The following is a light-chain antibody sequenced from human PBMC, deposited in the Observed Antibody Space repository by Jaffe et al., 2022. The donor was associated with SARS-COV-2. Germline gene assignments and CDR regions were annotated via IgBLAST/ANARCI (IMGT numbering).Light chain of an antibody. CDR1: KWGENY. Sequence: SSGLTQPPSVSVSPGQTASITCSGEKWGENYASWYQKKSGQSPILVIYQDIKRPSGIPERFSGSISGNTATLTISGTQAMDEADYFCQTWDKTTVVFGGGTKLTVL. J-gene: IGLJ2*01. CDR2: QDI. CDR3: QTWDKTTVV. V-gene: IGLV3-1*01.